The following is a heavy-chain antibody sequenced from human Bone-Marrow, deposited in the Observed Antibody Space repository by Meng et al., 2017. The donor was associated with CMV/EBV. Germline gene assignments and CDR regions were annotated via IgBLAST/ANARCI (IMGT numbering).Heavy chain of an antibody. J-gene: IGHJ6*02. V-gene: IGHV3-30*18. CDR3: AKYCSSTSCYHYYYYGMDV. CDR1: FSSYG. CDR2: ISYDGSNK. Sequence: FSSYGMHWVRQAPGKGPEWVAVISYDGSNKYYADSVKGRFTISRDNSKNTLYLQMNSLRAEDTAVYYCAKYCSSTSCYHYYYYGMDVWGQGTTVTVSS. D-gene: IGHD2-2*01.